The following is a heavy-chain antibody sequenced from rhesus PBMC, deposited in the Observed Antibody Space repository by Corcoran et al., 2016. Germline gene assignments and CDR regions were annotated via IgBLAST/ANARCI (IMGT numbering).Heavy chain of an antibody. V-gene: IGHV1S2*01. J-gene: IGHJ6*01. CDR3: ARGDSNYHYGLDS. CDR1: GYTFTDSY. D-gene: IGHD4-23*01. CDR2: INPYKGNT. Sequence: QVQLVQSGAEVKKPGSSVKVSCKASGYTFTDSYMHWVRQAPRQGLEWMGWINPYKGNTQSAQKVQGRVTMTRDTSTSTAYMELSSLRSEDTAVYYCARGDSNYHYGLDSWGQGVVVTVSS.